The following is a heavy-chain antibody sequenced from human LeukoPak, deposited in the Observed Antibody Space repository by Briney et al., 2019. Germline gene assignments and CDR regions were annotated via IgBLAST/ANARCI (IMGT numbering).Heavy chain of an antibody. CDR1: GYRFDINW. CDR2: IYPGDSDT. CDR3: ARRDYGGDPGI. D-gene: IGHD4-23*01. Sequence: GESLKISCKGSGYRFDINWIGWVRQMLGKGLEWMGIIYPGDSDTRYSPSFQGQVTIPADKSISTAYLQWSSLKASDTAMYYCARRDYGGDPGIWGQGTMVTVSS. J-gene: IGHJ3*02. V-gene: IGHV5-51*01.